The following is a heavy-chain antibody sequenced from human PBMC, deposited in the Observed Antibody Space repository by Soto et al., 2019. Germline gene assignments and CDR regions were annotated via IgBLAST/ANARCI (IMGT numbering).Heavy chain of an antibody. Sequence: GSLRLSCAASGFTFSSYSMNWVRQATGKGLEWVSYISSSSSTKYYADSVKGRFTISRDNAKNSLYLQMNSLRAEDTAVYYCARDQLYYNDISGRPLNAFDVWGQGTMVTVSS. D-gene: IGHD3-22*01. CDR2: ISSSSSTK. CDR3: ARDQLYYNDISGRPLNAFDV. J-gene: IGHJ3*01. CDR1: GFTFSSYS. V-gene: IGHV3-48*01.